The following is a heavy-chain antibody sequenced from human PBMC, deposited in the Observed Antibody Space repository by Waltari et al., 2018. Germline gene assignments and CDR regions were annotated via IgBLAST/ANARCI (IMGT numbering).Heavy chain of an antibody. J-gene: IGHJ4*02. CDR3: ARPSYSSSWAPFDY. V-gene: IGHV3-53*02. CDR1: GFTVSSNY. Sequence: EVQLVETGGGLIQPGGSLRLSCAASGFTVSSNYMSWVRQAPGKGLEWVSVIYSGGSTYYADSVKGRFTISRDNSKNTLYLQMNSLRAEDTAVYYCARPSYSSSWAPFDYWGQGTLVTVSS. CDR2: IYSGGST. D-gene: IGHD6-13*01.